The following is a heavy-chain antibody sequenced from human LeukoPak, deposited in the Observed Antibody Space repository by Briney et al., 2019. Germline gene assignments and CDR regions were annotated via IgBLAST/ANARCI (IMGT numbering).Heavy chain of an antibody. CDR3: AKSHSVGYRGYFDY. V-gene: IGHV3-30*04. CDR1: GFTFSSYA. CDR2: ISYDGSNK. Sequence: GGSLRLSCAASGFTFSSYAMHWVRQAPGKGLEWVAVISYDGSNKYYADSVKGRFTISRDNSKNTLYLQMNSLRAEDTAVYYCAKSHSVGYRGYFDYWGQGTLVTVSS. J-gene: IGHJ4*02. D-gene: IGHD5-12*01.